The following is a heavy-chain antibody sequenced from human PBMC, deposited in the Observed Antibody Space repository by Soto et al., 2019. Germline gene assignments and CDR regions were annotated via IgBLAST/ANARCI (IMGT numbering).Heavy chain of an antibody. J-gene: IGHJ4*02. CDR3: ARDGTYTSGWFFEY. CDR2: ISDYNGKT. Sequence: QVQLVQSGGEVKKSGASVKVSCKASGYMFDNYGMSWVRQAPGQGLEWMGWISDYNGKTEYAQKFQGRVTMTTETSTTTVYMELGSLRSDDTAVYVCARDGTYTSGWFFEYWGQGTLVSVPP. V-gene: IGHV1-18*01. CDR1: GYMFDNYG. D-gene: IGHD6-19*01.